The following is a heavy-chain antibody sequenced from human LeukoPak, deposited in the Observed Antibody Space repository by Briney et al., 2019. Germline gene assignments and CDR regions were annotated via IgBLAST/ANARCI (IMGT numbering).Heavy chain of an antibody. CDR2: ISYSGSA. J-gene: IGHJ3*02. Sequence: PSETLSLTCTVSGGSLSSADYYWSWIRQPPGKGLEWIGFISYSGSAYYNPSLKSRVTMSVDRSKNEISLHLASLTAADTALYYCAGRGSSSGTFDIWGPGTFVTVSS. CDR3: AGRGSSSGTFDI. D-gene: IGHD3-10*01. V-gene: IGHV4-30-4*01. CDR1: GGSLSSADYY.